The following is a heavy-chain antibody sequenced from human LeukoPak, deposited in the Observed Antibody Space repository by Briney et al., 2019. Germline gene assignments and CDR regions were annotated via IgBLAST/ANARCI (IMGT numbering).Heavy chain of an antibody. CDR3: ARERAGDPLDY. CDR2: IYYSGST. CDR1: GGSISSSDYY. J-gene: IGHJ4*02. Sequence: PSQTLSLTCTVSGGSISSSDYYWSWIRQPPGKGLEWIGYIYYSGSTYYNPSLKSRVTISVDTSKHQFSLKLSSVTAADTAVYYCARERAGDPLDYWGQGTLVTVSS. D-gene: IGHD2-21*02. V-gene: IGHV4-30-4*01.